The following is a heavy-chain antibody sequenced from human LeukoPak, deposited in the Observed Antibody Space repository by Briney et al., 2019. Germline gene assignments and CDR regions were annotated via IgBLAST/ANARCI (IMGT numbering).Heavy chain of an antibody. CDR2: IYWDDDK. V-gene: IGHV2-5*02. J-gene: IGHJ4*02. CDR3: AHRRVGIQPFDY. CDR1: GFSFSTSGVG. D-gene: IGHD5-18*01. Sequence: SGPTLVKPTQTLAVTCTFSGFSFSTSGVGVGWIRQTPGKALEWLALIYWDDDKRYNPSLKSRLTITKDTSKNQVVLTVTNMDPVDTATYYCAHRRVGIQPFDYWGQGTLVTVSS.